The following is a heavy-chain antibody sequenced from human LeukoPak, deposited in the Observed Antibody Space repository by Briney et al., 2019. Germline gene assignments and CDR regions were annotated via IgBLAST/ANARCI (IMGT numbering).Heavy chain of an antibody. CDR2: TYYSGST. D-gene: IGHD2/OR15-2a*01. Sequence: SETLSLTCNVSGGFMSSYYWSWIRQPPGKGLEWIGYTYYSGSTNYNPSLESRVTISVDTSKNQFSLKLSSVTAADTAVYYCARLSTLKYYFDYWGQGTLVTVSS. CDR3: ARLSTLKYYFDY. V-gene: IGHV4-59*08. J-gene: IGHJ4*02. CDR1: GGFMSSYY.